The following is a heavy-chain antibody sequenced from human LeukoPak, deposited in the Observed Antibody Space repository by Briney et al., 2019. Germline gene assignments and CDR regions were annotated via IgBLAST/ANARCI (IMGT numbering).Heavy chain of an antibody. J-gene: IGHJ6*02. CDR3: ARSLISAVIGMDV. D-gene: IGHD3-3*01. V-gene: IGHV3-11*06. Sequence: GGSLRLSCAASTFTFSNYWMSWVRQAPGKGLEWVSYISGGSTYTNYANSVKGRFTISRDNARNSLFLQMNSLTAEDTAIYYCARSLISAVIGMDVWGQGTAVTVSS. CDR1: TFTFSNYW. CDR2: ISGGSTYT.